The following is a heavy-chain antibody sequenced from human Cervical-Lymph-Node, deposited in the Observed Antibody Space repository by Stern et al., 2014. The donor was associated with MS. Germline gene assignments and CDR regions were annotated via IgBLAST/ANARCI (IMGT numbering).Heavy chain of an antibody. J-gene: IGHJ5*02. V-gene: IGHV4-30-2*01. CDR3: ARVVRFLEWVPFDP. CDR2: IYEDESS. D-gene: IGHD3-3*01. Sequence: QVQLQQSGSGLVRPSQTLSLTCTVSGGSVSSVGYTWSWLRQPPGKGLEWIGYIYEDESSYYNPSLKSRVTISIDRSKNQFSLRLSSMTAADTALYYCARVVRFLEWVPFDPWGQGILVTVSS. CDR1: GGSVSSVGYT.